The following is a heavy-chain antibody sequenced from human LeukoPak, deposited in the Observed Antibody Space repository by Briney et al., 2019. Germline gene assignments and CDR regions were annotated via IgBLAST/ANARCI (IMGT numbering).Heavy chain of an antibody. CDR2: IHTGGDT. J-gene: IGHJ4*02. CDR3: AKDQTTDSGSFQFDY. Sequence: GGSLRLSCAVSRFTVSSTYINWGRQAPGKGLEWVSSIHTGGDTWYADSVTGRFTLSRDNCKNSVYLQMSGLRADDTAVYFCAKDQTTDSGSFQFDYWGQGILVTVSS. V-gene: IGHV3-66*01. D-gene: IGHD1-26*01. CDR1: RFTVSSTY.